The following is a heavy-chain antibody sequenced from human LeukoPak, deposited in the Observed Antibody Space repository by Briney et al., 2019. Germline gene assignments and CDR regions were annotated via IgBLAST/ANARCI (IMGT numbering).Heavy chain of an antibody. CDR1: GGSISSFY. V-gene: IGHV4-59*12. CDR3: ARESSYGYSIDY. J-gene: IGHJ4*02. D-gene: IGHD5-18*01. Sequence: SETLSLTCTVSGGSISSFYWSWIRQPPGKGLEWIGYIYYSGSTNYNPSLKSRVTMSVDTSKNQFSLKLSSVTAADTAVYYCARESSYGYSIDYWGQGTLVTVSS. CDR2: IYYSGST.